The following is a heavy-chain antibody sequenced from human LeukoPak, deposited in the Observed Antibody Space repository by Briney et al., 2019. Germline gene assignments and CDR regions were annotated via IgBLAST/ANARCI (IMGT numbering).Heavy chain of an antibody. J-gene: IGHJ4*02. D-gene: IGHD3-10*01. CDR2: IYTSGSS. CDR1: GGSISSGSYD. V-gene: IGHV4-61*09. Sequence: SETLSLTCTVSGGSISSGSYDWYWIRQPAGKGLEWIGHIYTSGSSNYSPSLKSRVTISVDTSKNQFSLKLTSVTTADTAVYYCTKGRGIWGQGTLVTVSS. CDR3: TKGRGI.